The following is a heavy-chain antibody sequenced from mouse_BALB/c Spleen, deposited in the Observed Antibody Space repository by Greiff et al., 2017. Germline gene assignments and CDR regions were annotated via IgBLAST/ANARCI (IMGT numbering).Heavy chain of an antibody. V-gene: IGHV5-6-5*01. CDR3: ARGPLMITTTHWYFDV. D-gene: IGHD2-4*01. CDR1: GFTFSSYA. CDR2: ISSGGST. J-gene: IGHJ1*01. Sequence: DVMLVESGGGLVKPGGSLKLSCAASGFTFSSYAMSWVRQTPEKRLEWVASISSGGSTYYPDSVKGRFTISRDNARNILYLQMSSLRSEDTAMYYCARGPLMITTTHWYFDVWGAGTTVTVSS.